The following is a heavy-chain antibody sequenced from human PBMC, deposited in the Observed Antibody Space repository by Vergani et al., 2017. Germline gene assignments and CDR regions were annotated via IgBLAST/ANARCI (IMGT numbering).Heavy chain of an antibody. D-gene: IGHD2-21*01. J-gene: IGHJ3*02. V-gene: IGHV3-23*04. CDR1: GITFWKFG. CDR3: AKDLVIYSGDALEAFDI. Sequence: DVHLAESGGGFFQPGGSLRLSCSASGITFWKFGMHWVRQGPGKGLEWVSGISGSGRTTYYAASVKGRFTISRDNSKNTLYLQMNSLRAEDTAVYYCAKDLVIYSGDALEAFDIWGQGTMVTVSS. CDR2: ISGSGRTT.